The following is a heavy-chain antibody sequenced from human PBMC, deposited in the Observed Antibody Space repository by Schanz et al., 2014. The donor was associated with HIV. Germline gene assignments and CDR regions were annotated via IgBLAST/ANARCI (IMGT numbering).Heavy chain of an antibody. V-gene: IGHV1-18*01. CDR1: GYIFTSNG. CDR3: AREKTTRNWIDP. CDR2: ISSYNGNT. J-gene: IGHJ5*02. Sequence: QVQLVQSGAEVKKPGASVRVSCKTSGYIFTSNGISWVRQAPGQGLEWMGWISSYNGNTNYAQKFQGRVTMTADTSTSPASMELRSLSSDDTAVYYCAREKTTRNWIDPWGQGTLVTVSS.